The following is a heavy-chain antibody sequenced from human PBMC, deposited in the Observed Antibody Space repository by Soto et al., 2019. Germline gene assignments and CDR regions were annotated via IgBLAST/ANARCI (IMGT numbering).Heavy chain of an antibody. CDR3: ARGRSSVPDRRGIGYYGLDV. V-gene: IGHV4-34*01. J-gene: IGHJ6*02. CDR1: GGSFSGYY. D-gene: IGHD3-3*01. CDR2: INHSGIT. Sequence: QVQLQQWGAGLLKPSETLSLTCVVNGGSFSGYYWSWVRQPPGKGLEWIGEINHSGITDSSPSLKSRVTISVDASRSEFSLNLTSVTAADTAVYYCARGRSSVPDRRGIGYYGLDVWGHRTTVTVS.